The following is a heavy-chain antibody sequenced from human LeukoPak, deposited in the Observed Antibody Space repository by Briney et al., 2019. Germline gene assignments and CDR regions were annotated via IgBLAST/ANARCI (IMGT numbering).Heavy chain of an antibody. Sequence: ASVKVSCKASGYTFTGYYMHWVRQAPGQGLEWMGWINPNSGSTNYAQKFQGRVTITRDTSISTAYMELSRLRSDDTAVYYCARGGRAIVLMVYATDAFDIWGQGTMVTVSS. J-gene: IGHJ3*02. CDR3: ARGGRAIVLMVYATDAFDI. D-gene: IGHD2-8*01. CDR2: INPNSGST. V-gene: IGHV1-2*02. CDR1: GYTFTGYY.